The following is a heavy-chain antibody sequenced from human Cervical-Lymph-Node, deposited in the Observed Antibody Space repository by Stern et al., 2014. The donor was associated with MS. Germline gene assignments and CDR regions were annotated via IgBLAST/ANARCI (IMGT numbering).Heavy chain of an antibody. Sequence: EVQLVESGGVVVQPGGSLRLSCAVTGFNFGDYVMYVVRLAPGKGLEWVSQISWDATTEYYADSVKCRFTISRDSRTDFLYLEMNSLRPEDTGLYYCAKGRSGYGCMDAWGQGTTVIVSS. V-gene: IGHV3-43*01. D-gene: IGHD5-18*01. CDR2: ISWDATTE. CDR1: GFNFGDYV. J-gene: IGHJ6*02. CDR3: AKGRSGYGCMDA.